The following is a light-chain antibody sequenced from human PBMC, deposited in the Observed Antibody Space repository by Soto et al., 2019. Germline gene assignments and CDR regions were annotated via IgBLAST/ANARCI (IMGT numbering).Light chain of an antibody. V-gene: IGKV1-27*01. CDR1: QGIYIY. J-gene: IGKJ1*01. CDR2: AAS. Sequence: DIQMTQSPSSLSASVGDRVAITCWASQGIYIYLAWYQQKPGKVPRVLIYAASTLQSGVPTRFSGSGSGTDFTLTISSLQTEDVGTYYCQKYDHAPWTFGQGTKVEIK. CDR3: QKYDHAPWT.